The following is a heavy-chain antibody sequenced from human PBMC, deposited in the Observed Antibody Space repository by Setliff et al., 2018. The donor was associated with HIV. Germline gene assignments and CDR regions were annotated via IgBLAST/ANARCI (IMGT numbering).Heavy chain of an antibody. J-gene: IGHJ2*01. D-gene: IGHD3-3*01. CDR1: GGDFRNYA. V-gene: IGHV1-69*13. CDR2: ILPLLNSP. Sequence: GASVKVSCKASGGDFRNYAISWVRQAPGQGLEWVGGILPLLNSPNFAQRFEGRVTLTADETTRTVYMDFTSLRPDDTAVYYCARIPKLEDWYFDIWGRGTLVTVSS. CDR3: ARIPKLEDWYFDI.